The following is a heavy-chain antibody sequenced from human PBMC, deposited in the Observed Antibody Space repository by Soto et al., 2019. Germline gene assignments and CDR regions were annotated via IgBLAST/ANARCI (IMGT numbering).Heavy chain of an antibody. CDR2: INHSGST. V-gene: IGHV4-34*01. CDR1: GGSFSGYY. Sequence: SETLSLTCAVYGGSFSGYYWSWIRQPPGKGLEWIGEINHSGSTNYNPSLKSRVTISVDTSKNQFSLKLSSVTAADTAVYYCARVGPSMVRGVILFFSRYFDYWGQGTLVTVSS. CDR3: ARVGPSMVRGVILFFSRYFDY. J-gene: IGHJ4*02. D-gene: IGHD3-10*01.